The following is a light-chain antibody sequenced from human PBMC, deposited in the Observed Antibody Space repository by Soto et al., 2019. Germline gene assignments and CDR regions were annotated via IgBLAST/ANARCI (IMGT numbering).Light chain of an antibody. CDR2: GAS. V-gene: IGKV3-20*01. Sequence: EIVLTQSPGTLSLSPGERATLSCRASQSVDRSYLAWYQQRPGQAPRLLIHGASNRATGIPDRFSGSGSGKDFTLTISRLEPEDFAVYYCQQYDARSTLFTFCPGTTVDIK. CDR3: QQYDARSTLFT. CDR1: QSVDRSY. J-gene: IGKJ3*01.